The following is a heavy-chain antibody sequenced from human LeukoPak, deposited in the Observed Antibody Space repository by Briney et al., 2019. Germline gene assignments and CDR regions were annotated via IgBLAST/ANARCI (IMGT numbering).Heavy chain of an antibody. D-gene: IGHD3-3*01. CDR3: ARGGVLRFLEWSPSFDP. CDR2: IYYSGST. V-gene: IGHV4-61*08. Sequence: SETLSLTCTVSGGSISSGDYYWSWIRQPPGKGLEWIGYIYYSGSTNYNPSLKSRVTISVDTSKNQFSLKLSSVTAADTAVYYCARGGVLRFLEWSPSFDPWGQGTLVTVSS. CDR1: GGSISSGDYY. J-gene: IGHJ5*02.